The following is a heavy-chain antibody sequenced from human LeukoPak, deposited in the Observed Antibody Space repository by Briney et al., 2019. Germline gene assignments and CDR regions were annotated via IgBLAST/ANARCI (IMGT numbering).Heavy chain of an antibody. V-gene: IGHV3-74*01. D-gene: IGHD5-18*01. CDR1: GFTLSSYW. CDR2: INNDGVST. Sequence: GGSLRLSCATSGFTLSSYWMHWVRQVPGKGLEWLSRINNDGVSTSYADSVKGRFTISRDNAKNTLYLRMNSLRAEDTAVYYCAKIQGYYFDYWGQGTLVTVSS. J-gene: IGHJ4*02. CDR3: AKIQGYYFDY.